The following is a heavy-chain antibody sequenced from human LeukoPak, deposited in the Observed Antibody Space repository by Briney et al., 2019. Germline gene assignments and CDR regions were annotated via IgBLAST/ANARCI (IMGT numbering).Heavy chain of an antibody. CDR2: FDPEDDET. D-gene: IGHD6-19*01. CDR1: GYTLTDLS. Sequence: ASVKVSCKVSGYTLTDLSMHWVRQAPGKGLEWMGGFDPEDDETIYAQKFQGRVTMTEDTSTDTAYMELSGLGSEDTAVYYCATGPGGAVPGIYYYYMDVWGKGTTVTVSS. J-gene: IGHJ6*03. V-gene: IGHV1-24*01. CDR3: ATGPGGAVPGIYYYYMDV.